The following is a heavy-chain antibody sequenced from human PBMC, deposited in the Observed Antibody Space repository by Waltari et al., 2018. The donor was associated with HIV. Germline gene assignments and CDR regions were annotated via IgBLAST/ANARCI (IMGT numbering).Heavy chain of an antibody. Sequence: EVQLVECGVNLVQPGGSLRLYCAAAGYRGGSCGARWVRQAPGKGLDWFAEISGSGDDVHYADSAKRRFTSSRDSSKNPLFLQMNSLRAHDTAVYYCAKDMGYFWSGVYTSGYFDVWGRGTPVTVSS. CDR1: GYRGGSCG. J-gene: IGHJ2*01. CDR2: ISGSGDDV. V-gene: IGHV3-23*04. CDR3: AKDMGYFWSGVYTSGYFDV. D-gene: IGHD3-3*01.